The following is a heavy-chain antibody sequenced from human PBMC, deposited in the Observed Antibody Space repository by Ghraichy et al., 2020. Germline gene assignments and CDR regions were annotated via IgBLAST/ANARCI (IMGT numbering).Heavy chain of an antibody. CDR1: GYNFSSYS. CDR3: ARVIPPGAGTLLDS. CDR2: INTNTGSP. J-gene: IGHJ4*02. Sequence: ASVKVSCKASGYNFSSYSINWVRRAPGQGLQWLGWINTNTGSPTYAPDLTGRFIFSRDISITTAYLQINSLKAEDTAVYYCARVIPPGAGTLLDSWSQGTMVTVSS. V-gene: IGHV7-4-1*02. D-gene: IGHD6-13*01.